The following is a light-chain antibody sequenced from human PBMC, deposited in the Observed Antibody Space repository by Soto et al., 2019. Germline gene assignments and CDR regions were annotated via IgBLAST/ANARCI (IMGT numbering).Light chain of an antibody. J-gene: IGKJ1*01. CDR3: QQYGSSPRS. V-gene: IGKV3-20*01. Sequence: EIELTQSPGTLSLSPGERATLSCRASQSVSSTYLAWYQHKLGQAPRLLIYGASSKASGIPDRFSGSGSGTDFTLTISRLEPEDFAVYYCQQYGSSPRSFGQGTKVDIK. CDR2: GAS. CDR1: QSVSSTY.